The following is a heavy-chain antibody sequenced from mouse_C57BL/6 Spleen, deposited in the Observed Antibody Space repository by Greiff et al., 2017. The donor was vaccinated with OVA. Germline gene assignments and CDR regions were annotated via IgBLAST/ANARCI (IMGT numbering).Heavy chain of an antibody. CDR3: ARRYYGTRYFDV. V-gene: IGHV5-12*01. J-gene: IGHJ1*03. Sequence: EVKLVESGGGLVQPGGSLKLSCAASGFTFSDYYMYWVRQTPEKRLEWVAYISNGGGSTYYPDTVKGRFTISRDNAKNTLYLQMSRLKSEDTAMYYCARRYYGTRYFDVWGTGTTVTVSS. CDR2: ISNGGGST. CDR1: GFTFSDYY. D-gene: IGHD1-1*01.